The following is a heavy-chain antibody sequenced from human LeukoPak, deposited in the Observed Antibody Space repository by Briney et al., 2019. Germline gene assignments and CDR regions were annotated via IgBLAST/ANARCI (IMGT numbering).Heavy chain of an antibody. Sequence: GGSLRLSCAASGFTVSSNYMSWVRQAPGKGLEWVSVIYSGGSTYYADSVKGRFTISRDNSKNTLYLQMNSLRAEDTAVYYCAKSPTPGGFRELLEYWGQGTLVTVSS. V-gene: IGHV3-53*01. CDR2: IYSGGST. CDR1: GFTVSSNY. D-gene: IGHD3-10*01. CDR3: AKSPTPGGFRELLEY. J-gene: IGHJ4*02.